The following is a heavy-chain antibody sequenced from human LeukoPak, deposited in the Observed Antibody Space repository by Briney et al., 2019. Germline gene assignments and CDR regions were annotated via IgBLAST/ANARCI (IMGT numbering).Heavy chain of an antibody. CDR1: GYTFSSYG. J-gene: IGHJ4*02. CDR2: IRGDNGDT. CDR3: ARANGLRYFDWFPGY. Sequence: ASVKVSCKTSGYTFSSYGITWVRQAPGQGLEWVGWIRGDNGDTNYAQKFQGRVTITADESTSTAYMERSSLRSEDTAVYYCARANGLRYFDWFPGYWGQGTLVTVSS. V-gene: IGHV1-18*01. D-gene: IGHD3-9*01.